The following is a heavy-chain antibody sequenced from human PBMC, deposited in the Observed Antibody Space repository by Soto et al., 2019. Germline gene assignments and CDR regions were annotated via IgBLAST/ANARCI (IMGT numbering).Heavy chain of an antibody. Sequence: SVKVSCKASGGTFGSYTISWVRQAPGQGLEWMGRIIPILGIANYAQKFQGRVTITADKSTSTAYMELSSLRSEDTAVYYCARDLWFGEDKGWFDPWGQATLVTV. CDR1: GGTFGSYT. CDR2: IIPILGIA. J-gene: IGHJ5*02. CDR3: ARDLWFGEDKGWFDP. D-gene: IGHD3-10*01. V-gene: IGHV1-69*04.